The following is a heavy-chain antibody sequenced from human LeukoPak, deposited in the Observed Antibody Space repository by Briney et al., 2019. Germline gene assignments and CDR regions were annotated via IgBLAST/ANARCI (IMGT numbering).Heavy chain of an antibody. CDR2: IYYTGVI. CDR3: AKNAGRGRPSDY. Sequence: PSETLSLTCTVSGDSISEYYWSWVRQPPGKGPEWIGYIYYTGVIHYNPSLKSRVTISLDTSKNEFSLKLKALTAADTATYYCAKNAGRGRPSDYWSQGTLVTVSS. D-gene: IGHD1-26*01. V-gene: IGHV4-59*01. CDR1: GDSISEYY. J-gene: IGHJ4*02.